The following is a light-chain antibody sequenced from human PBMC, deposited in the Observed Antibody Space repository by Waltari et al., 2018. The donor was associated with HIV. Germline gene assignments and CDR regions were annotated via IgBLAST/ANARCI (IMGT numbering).Light chain of an antibody. V-gene: IGKV1-NL1*01. CDR1: HPIRNS. J-gene: IGKJ4*01. Sequence: DIQITQSPSSLSASVGDRVPITSRASHPIRNSLPWYQQKPGKAPKLLLYAASRLESGVPSRFSGSRSGTDYALTISSLQPEDFAVYYCQQYFSPPPLTFGGGTKVEIK. CDR2: AAS. CDR3: QQYFSPPPLT.